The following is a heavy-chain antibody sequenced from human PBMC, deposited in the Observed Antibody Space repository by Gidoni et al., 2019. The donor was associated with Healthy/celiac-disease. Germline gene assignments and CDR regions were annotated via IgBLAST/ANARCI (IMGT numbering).Heavy chain of an antibody. D-gene: IGHD5-18*01. CDR2: IYYSGST. CDR3: ATRGYSYGYRPYYYYGMDV. Sequence: QLQLQESGPGLVKPSETLSLTCTVSGCSISSRSYYWGWIRQPPGKGLEWIGSIYYSGSTYYNPSLKSRVTISVDTSKIQFSLKLSSVTAADTAVYYCATRGYSYGYRPYYYYGMDVWGQGTTVTVSS. V-gene: IGHV4-39*01. CDR1: GCSISSRSYY. J-gene: IGHJ6*02.